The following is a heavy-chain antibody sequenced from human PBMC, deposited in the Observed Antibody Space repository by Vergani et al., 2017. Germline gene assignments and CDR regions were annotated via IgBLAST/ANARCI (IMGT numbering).Heavy chain of an antibody. V-gene: IGHV4-31*03. CDR3: GRVRWVEMATIIDY. Sequence: QVQLQESGPGLVKPSQTLSLTCTVSGGPIRSGGYYWSWIRQHPGKGLEWIGYIYYSGSTYYNPSLKSRVTISVDTSKNQCSLKLRSVTAADTAVYYCGRVRWVEMATIIDYWGQGTLVTVPS. D-gene: IGHD5-24*01. CDR1: GGPIRSGGYY. CDR2: IYYSGST. J-gene: IGHJ4*02.